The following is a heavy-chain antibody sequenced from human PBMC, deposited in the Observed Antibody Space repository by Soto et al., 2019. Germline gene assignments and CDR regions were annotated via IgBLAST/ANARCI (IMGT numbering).Heavy chain of an antibody. J-gene: IGHJ3*02. CDR1: GGSISSYY. CDR3: GRDGRAGSKGVAAFDI. D-gene: IGHD2-21*01. V-gene: IGHV4-59*01. Sequence: SETLSLTCTVSGGSISSYYWSWIRQPPGKGLEWIGYIYYSGSTNYNPSLKSRVTISVDTSKNQFSLKLSSVTAADTAVYCGGRDGRAGSKGVAAFDIWGQGTMVTVSS. CDR2: IYYSGST.